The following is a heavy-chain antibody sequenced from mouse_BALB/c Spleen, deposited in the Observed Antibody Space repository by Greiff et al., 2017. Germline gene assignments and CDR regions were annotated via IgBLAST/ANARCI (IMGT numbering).Heavy chain of an antibody. Sequence: EVQGVESGGGLVKPGGSLKLSCAASGFTFSSYGMSWVRQTPDKRLELVATINSNGGSTYYPDSVKGRFTISRDNAKNTLYLQMSSLKSEDTAMYYCARVGYYGSSFDYWGQGTTLTVSS. CDR2: INSNGGST. D-gene: IGHD1-1*01. CDR1: GFTFSSYG. J-gene: IGHJ2*01. V-gene: IGHV5-6-3*01. CDR3: ARVGYYGSSFDY.